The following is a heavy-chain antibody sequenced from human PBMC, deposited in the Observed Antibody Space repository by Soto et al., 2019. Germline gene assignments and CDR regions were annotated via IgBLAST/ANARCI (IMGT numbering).Heavy chain of an antibody. CDR1: GFSVTANS. J-gene: IGHJ5*02. CDR3: ARQLSGSWYNWFDP. CDR2: MHSDVTT. V-gene: IGHV3-53*01. D-gene: IGHD6-13*01. Sequence: RGSLRLSCAASGFSVTANSMSWVRQAPGKGLEWVSVMHSDVTTYYADSVKGRFIISRDNSKNTLYLQMSNLRGEDTARYFCARQLSGSWYNWFDPWGQGTLVTVSS.